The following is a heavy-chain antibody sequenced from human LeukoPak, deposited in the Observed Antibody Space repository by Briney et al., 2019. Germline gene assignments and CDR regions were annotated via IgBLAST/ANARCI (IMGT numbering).Heavy chain of an antibody. D-gene: IGHD3/OR15-3a*01. Sequence: PGGSLRLSCAASGFTFSNHGMSWVRQAPGKVQEYVPSMSRSGGSTTHADPVKGRLTISRDNSKKPLYLQMNSLRAEDTAVYYCAKVWTAYSDDYFDYWGQGTLVTVSP. CDR2: MSRSGGST. J-gene: IGHJ4*02. CDR1: GFTFSNHG. CDR3: AKVWTAYSDDYFDY. V-gene: IGHV3-23*01.